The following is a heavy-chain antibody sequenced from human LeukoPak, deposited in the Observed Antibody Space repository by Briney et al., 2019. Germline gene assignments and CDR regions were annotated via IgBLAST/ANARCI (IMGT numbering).Heavy chain of an antibody. J-gene: IGHJ5*02. Sequence: SETLSLTRTVSGGSISSYYWSWIRQPPGKGLEWIGYIYYSGHTNYNPSLKSRVTISVDTSKNQSSLKLTSVTAADTAVYYCARAGQWLETNWFDPWGQGTLVTVSS. CDR2: IYYSGHT. CDR3: ARAGQWLETNWFDP. CDR1: GGSISSYY. D-gene: IGHD6-19*01. V-gene: IGHV4-59*01.